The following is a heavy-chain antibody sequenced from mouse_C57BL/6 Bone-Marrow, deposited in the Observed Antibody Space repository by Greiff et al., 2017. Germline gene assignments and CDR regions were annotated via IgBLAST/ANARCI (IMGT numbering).Heavy chain of an antibody. V-gene: IGHV1-85*01. Sequence: VQLQESGPELVKPGASVKLSCKASGYTFTSYDINWVKQRPGQGLEWIGWIYPRDGSTKYNEKFKGKATLTVDTSSSTAYMELHSLTSEVSAVYFCARDYGSSYWYFDVWGTGTTVTVSS. J-gene: IGHJ1*03. D-gene: IGHD1-1*01. CDR1: GYTFTSYD. CDR3: ARDYGSSYWYFDV. CDR2: IYPRDGST.